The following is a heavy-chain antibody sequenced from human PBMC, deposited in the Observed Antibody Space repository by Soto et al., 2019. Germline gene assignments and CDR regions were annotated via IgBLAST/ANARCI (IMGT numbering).Heavy chain of an antibody. J-gene: IGHJ4*02. Sequence: VGSLRLSCTVLGFTLTNENMNWVRQAPGKGLEWVSSISSRSTFINYADSVKGRFTISRDNDKGLVYLQMNSLRAEDTAVYYCARDPPLSMTVVVGVDDFWGQGTLLTVSS. V-gene: IGHV3-21*06. D-gene: IGHD3-22*01. CDR3: ARDPPLSMTVVVGVDDF. CDR2: ISSRSTFI. CDR1: GFTLTNEN.